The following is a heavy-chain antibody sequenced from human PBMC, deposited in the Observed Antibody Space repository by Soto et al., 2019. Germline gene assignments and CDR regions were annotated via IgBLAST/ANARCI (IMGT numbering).Heavy chain of an antibody. J-gene: IGHJ6*02. V-gene: IGHV4-31*11. CDR1: GCSISSGGYY. D-gene: IGHD1-26*01. CDR2: IYYSGST. CDR3: ARGSPPKWGVYYYYGMDV. Sequence: PWESLTLTCAVSGCSISSGGYYWSWIRQHPGKGLEWIGYIYYSGSTYYNPSLKSRVTISVDTSKNQFSLKLSSVTAADTAVYYCARGSPPKWGVYYYYGMDVWGQGTTVTVSS.